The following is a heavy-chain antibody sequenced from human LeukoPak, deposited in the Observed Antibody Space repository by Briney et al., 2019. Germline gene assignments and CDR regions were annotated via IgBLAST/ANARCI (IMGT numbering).Heavy chain of an antibody. CDR3: AREFFSSGWYGKMDA. CDR2: IYTSGST. V-gene: IGHV4-61*02. D-gene: IGHD6-19*01. J-gene: IGHJ6*02. CDR1: GGSISSGSYY. Sequence: SETLSLTCTVSGGSISSGSYYWSWIRQPAGKGLEWIGRIYTSGSTNYNPSLKSRVTISVDTSKNQFSLKLSSVTAADTAVYYCAREFFSSGWYGKMDAWGQGTTVTVSS.